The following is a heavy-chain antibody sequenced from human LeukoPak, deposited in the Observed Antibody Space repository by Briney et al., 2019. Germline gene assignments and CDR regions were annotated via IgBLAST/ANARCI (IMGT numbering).Heavy chain of an antibody. V-gene: IGHV3-13*01. J-gene: IGHJ4*02. CDR1: GFTFSSYD. Sequence: GGSLRLSCAASGFTFSSYDMHWVRQATGKGLEWVSAIGTAGDTYYPGSVKGRFTISRDNSKNTLYLQMNSLRAEDTAVYYCARDRAHYDILTGYYRGQYFDYWGQGTLVTVSS. D-gene: IGHD3-9*01. CDR3: ARDRAHYDILTGYYRGQYFDY. CDR2: IGTAGDT.